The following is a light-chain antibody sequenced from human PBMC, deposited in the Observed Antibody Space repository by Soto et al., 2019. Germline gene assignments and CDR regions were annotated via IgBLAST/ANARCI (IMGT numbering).Light chain of an antibody. V-gene: IGKV3-15*01. Sequence: DIVMTQSPSTVSVSPGERATLSCRASQSISSNLAWYQQKPGQAPRLLMFRTSSRATGFPARFSGSGSGTEFNLTISSLQSEDFGVYYCQQYNNWPRATFGGGTKVDIK. CDR1: QSISSN. CDR3: QQYNNWPRAT. CDR2: RTS. J-gene: IGKJ4*01.